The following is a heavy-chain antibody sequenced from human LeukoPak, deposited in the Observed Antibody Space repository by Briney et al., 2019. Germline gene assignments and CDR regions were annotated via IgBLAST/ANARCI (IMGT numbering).Heavy chain of an antibody. CDR3: AREIFAGRRVGYNFCFIKD. J-gene: IGHJ1*01. D-gene: IGHD5-24*01. Sequence: AETLTLTCTVSGVSISSYDLSWIRQPAGKGLEWIGLIYTSGSTNYNPSLKSRVTISVDTSKNQFSLKLNTVTAADTAVYYCAREIFAGRRVGYNFCFIKDWGQGTLVTVSS. CDR2: IYTSGST. CDR1: GVSISSYD. V-gene: IGHV4-4*07.